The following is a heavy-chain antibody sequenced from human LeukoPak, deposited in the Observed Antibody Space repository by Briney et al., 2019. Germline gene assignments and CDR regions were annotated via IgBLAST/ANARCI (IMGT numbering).Heavy chain of an antibody. Sequence: PSETLSLTCTVSGYSISSGYYWGWIRQPPGKGLEWIGSIYHSGSTYYNPSLKSRVTISVDTSKNQFSLKLSSVTAADTAVYYCARGPSITIFGVVNYLGGYYFDYWGQGTLVTVSS. CDR3: ARGPSITIFGVVNYLGGYYFDY. V-gene: IGHV4-38-2*02. CDR1: GYSISSGYY. D-gene: IGHD3-3*01. J-gene: IGHJ4*02. CDR2: IYHSGST.